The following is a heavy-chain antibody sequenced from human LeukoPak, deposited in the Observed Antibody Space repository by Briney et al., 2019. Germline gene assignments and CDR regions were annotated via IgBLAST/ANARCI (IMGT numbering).Heavy chain of an antibody. Sequence: ASVKVSCKASGYILTSYGISWVRQAPGQGLEWMGWISTYNGNTNYAQKLQGRVTMTTDTSTSTAYMELRSLRSDDTAVYYCARDFSGALWFGEPRGQGTLVTVSS. CDR1: GYILTSYG. V-gene: IGHV1-18*01. D-gene: IGHD3-10*01. CDR2: ISTYNGNT. J-gene: IGHJ4*02. CDR3: ARDFSGALWFGEP.